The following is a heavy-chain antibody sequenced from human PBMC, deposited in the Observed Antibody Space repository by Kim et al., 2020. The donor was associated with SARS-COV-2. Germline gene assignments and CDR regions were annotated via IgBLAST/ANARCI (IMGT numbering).Heavy chain of an antibody. V-gene: IGHV3-7*01. CDR3: ARDQWRIFDY. J-gene: IGHJ4*02. D-gene: IGHD3-3*02. Sequence: YYVDSVKGRFTISRDNVRSLVYLQMNNLGVDDTAAYYCARDQWRIFDYWGQGTRVTVSS.